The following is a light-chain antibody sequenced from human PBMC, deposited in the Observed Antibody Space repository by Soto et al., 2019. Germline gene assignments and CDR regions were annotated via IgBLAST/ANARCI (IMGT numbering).Light chain of an antibody. CDR3: ATWDRSLSVGV. V-gene: IGLV1-51*01. J-gene: IGLJ2*01. Sequence: QSLLTQPPSVSAAPGQKVTISCSGSSCNIGNNYVFWYQQLPGTAPKLLIYDNDKRPSGIPDRFSGSKSGTSATLGITGLQTGDEADYYCATWDRSLSVGVFGGGTKVTVL. CDR1: SCNIGNNY. CDR2: DND.